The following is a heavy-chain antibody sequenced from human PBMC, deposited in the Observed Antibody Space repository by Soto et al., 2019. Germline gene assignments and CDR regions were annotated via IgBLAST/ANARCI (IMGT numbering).Heavy chain of an antibody. Sequence: QVQLQESGPRLVKPSETLSLTCSVSGDSISSYYWSWIRQPPVKGREWIGYIYYSGSTNYNPSFKGRVTISVDTPKNQFSLKLPSGAAWDCAVYYWATGVAPVCPWGQGNLVTVSS. V-gene: IGHV4-59*01. CDR3: ATGVAPVCP. CDR1: GDSISSYY. CDR2: IYYSGST. J-gene: IGHJ5*02. D-gene: IGHD5-12*01.